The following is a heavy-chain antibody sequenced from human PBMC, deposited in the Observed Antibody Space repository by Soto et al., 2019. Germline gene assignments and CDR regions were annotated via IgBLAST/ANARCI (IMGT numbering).Heavy chain of an antibody. D-gene: IGHD3-10*01. V-gene: IGHV5-51*01. CDR1: GYSFTIYW. J-gene: IGHJ6*02. CDR3: ASSAGHPGDFFYYNGMDV. Sequence: PGESLKISCKGSGYSFTIYWIGWVRQMPGKGLEWMGIIYPGDSDTRYSPSFQGQVTISADKSISTAYLQWSSLKASDTAMYYCASSAGHPGDFFYYNGMDVWGQGTTVTVS. CDR2: IYPGDSDT.